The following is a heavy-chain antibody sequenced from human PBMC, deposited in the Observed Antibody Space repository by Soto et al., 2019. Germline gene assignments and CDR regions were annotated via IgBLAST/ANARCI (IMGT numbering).Heavy chain of an antibody. CDR2: ISSDGSST. CDR1: GFTFSGYA. CDR3: ARGAYRYFDY. Sequence: QVQLVESGGGVVQPGKSLRLSCVGSGFTFSGYAMHWIRQAPGKAPEWVALISSDGSSTLYANSVRGRFTISSDNSRDTLYLHLNSVRPDDTAVFSCARGAYRYFDYWGQGTLVTVSS. J-gene: IGHJ4*02. V-gene: IGHV3-30-3*01. D-gene: IGHD4-4*01.